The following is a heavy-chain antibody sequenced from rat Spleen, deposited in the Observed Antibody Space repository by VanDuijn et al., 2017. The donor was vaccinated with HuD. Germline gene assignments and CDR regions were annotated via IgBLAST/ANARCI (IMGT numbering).Heavy chain of an antibody. CDR1: GFSLTSNG. D-gene: IGHD1-5*01. Sequence: QVQLKESGPGLVQPSQTLSLTCTVSGFSLTSNGVSWVRQPPGNGLEWIAAVSSGGDTYYNSGIKSRLSISRDTSKSQVFLKLNSLQTEDTAIYFCSRDEYRGNWGFAYWGQGTLVTVSS. CDR2: VSSGGDT. V-gene: IGHV2S12*01. J-gene: IGHJ3*01. CDR3: SRDEYRGNWGFAY.